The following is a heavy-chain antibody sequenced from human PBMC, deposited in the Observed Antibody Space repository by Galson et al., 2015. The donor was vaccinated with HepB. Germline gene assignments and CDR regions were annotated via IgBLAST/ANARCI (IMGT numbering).Heavy chain of an antibody. Sequence: TLSPTCTVSGGSISSYFWTWIRQPPGKGLEWIGYIYNSGSTNYNPSLKNRVTISADMSKNQFSLKLNSVSAADTAVYYCARGVDSSSWYALHTLGCYLDYWGQGSLVTVSS. J-gene: IGHJ4*02. CDR2: IYNSGST. CDR3: ARGVDSSSWYALHTLGCYLDY. D-gene: IGHD6-13*01. CDR1: GGSISSYF. V-gene: IGHV4-59*01.